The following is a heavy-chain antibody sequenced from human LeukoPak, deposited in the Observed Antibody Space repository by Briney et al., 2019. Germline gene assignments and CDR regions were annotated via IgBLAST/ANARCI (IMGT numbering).Heavy chain of an antibody. V-gene: IGHV3-15*07. D-gene: IGHD4-17*01. CDR1: GFSFSNTW. CDR2: VKSKSDGGTA. Sequence: GGSLRLSCAASGFSFSNTWTNWVRLAPGKGLEWVGRVKSKSDGGTAEYAAPVKGRFTISRDDSKNTLYVQMSSLKIEDTALYYCTPGGKDYVHWGQGTLVTVSS. CDR3: TPGGKDYVH. J-gene: IGHJ4*02.